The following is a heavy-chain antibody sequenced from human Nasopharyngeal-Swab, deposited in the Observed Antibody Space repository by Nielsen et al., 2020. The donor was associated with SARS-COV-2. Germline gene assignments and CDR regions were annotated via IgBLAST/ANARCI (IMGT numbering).Heavy chain of an antibody. Sequence: GESLKISCAASGFTFSSYGMHWVRQAPGKGLEWVAVIWYDGSNKYYADSVKGRFTISRDNSKNTLYLQMNSLRAEDTAVYYCARDQSGSYNFDYWGQGTLVTVSS. CDR3: ARDQSGSYNFDY. V-gene: IGHV3-33*01. J-gene: IGHJ4*02. CDR1: GFTFSSYG. CDR2: IWYDGSNK. D-gene: IGHD1-26*01.